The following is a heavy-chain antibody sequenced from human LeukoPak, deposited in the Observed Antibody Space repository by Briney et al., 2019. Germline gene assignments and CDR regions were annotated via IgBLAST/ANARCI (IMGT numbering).Heavy chain of an antibody. CDR3: AKDRSSTWSFDY. J-gene: IGHJ4*02. CDR2: ISSDGSNN. V-gene: IGHV3-30*18. D-gene: IGHD6-13*01. Sequence: PGGSLRLSCAASGFTFNSDNMHWVRQAPGKGLEWVAVISSDGSNNCYADSVKGRFTISRDNSRNTLYLQMNSPIAEDTAVYYCAKDRSSTWSFDYWGQGTLVTVSS. CDR1: GFTFNSDN.